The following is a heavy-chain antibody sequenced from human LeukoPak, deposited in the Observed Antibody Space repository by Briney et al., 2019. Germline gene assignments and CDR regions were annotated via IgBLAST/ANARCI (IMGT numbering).Heavy chain of an antibody. V-gene: IGHV3-7*03. D-gene: IGHD3-3*01. Sequence: GGSLRLSCVASGFTFGKYWMSWVRQAPGKGLEWVANIKLDGSEKNYVDSAKGRFTISRDNTKNSLYLQMNSLRVEDTAVFYCARDQYDTWSRRGNFDSWGQGTLVIVSS. CDR3: ARDQYDTWSRRGNFDS. J-gene: IGHJ4*02. CDR1: GFTFGKYW. CDR2: IKLDGSEK.